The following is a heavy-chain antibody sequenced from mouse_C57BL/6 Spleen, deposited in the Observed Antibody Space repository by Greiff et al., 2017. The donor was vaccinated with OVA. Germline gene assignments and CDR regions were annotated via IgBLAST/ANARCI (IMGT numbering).Heavy chain of an antibody. CDR1: GYTFTSYW. D-gene: IGHD1-1*01. V-gene: IGHV1-72*01. Sequence: QVQLQQPGAELVKPGASVKLSCKASGYTFTSYWMHWVKQRPGRGLEWIGRIDPNSGGTKYNEKFKSKATLTVDKPSTTAYMQLSSLTSEDSAVYYCAATEDYAMDYWGQGTSVTVSS. CDR3: AATEDYAMDY. J-gene: IGHJ4*01. CDR2: IDPNSGGT.